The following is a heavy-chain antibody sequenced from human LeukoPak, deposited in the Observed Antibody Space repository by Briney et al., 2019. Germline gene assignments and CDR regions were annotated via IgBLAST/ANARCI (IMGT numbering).Heavy chain of an antibody. V-gene: IGHV1-2*02. CDR1: GYTFTGYY. Sequence: ASVKVSCKASGYTFTGYYMHWVRQAPGQGLEWMGWINPNSGGTNYAQKFQGRVTMTRDTPISTAYMELSRLRSDDTAVYYCARGQQLGYCSSTSCRNWFDPWGQGTLVTVSS. CDR2: INPNSGGT. J-gene: IGHJ5*02. CDR3: ARGQQLGYCSSTSCRNWFDP. D-gene: IGHD2-2*01.